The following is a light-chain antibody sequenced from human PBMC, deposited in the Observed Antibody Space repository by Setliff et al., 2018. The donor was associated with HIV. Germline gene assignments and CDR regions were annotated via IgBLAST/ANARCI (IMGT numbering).Light chain of an antibody. V-gene: IGLV1-47*02. CDR3: SSYTSISALDV. CDR2: NND. CDR1: VSNIGRNS. J-gene: IGLJ1*01. Sequence: QSALTQPPSASGTPGQKVTISCSGSVSNIGRNSVFWYQQLPGTAPKLLMYNNDQRPSGVPDRFSGSKSGTSASLAIADLRSGDEADYYCSSYTSISALDVFGTGTKVTVL.